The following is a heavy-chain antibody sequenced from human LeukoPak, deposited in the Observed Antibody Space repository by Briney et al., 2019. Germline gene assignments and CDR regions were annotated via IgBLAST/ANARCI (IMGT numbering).Heavy chain of an antibody. CDR2: IIPIFGTA. Sequence: GASVKVSCKASGGTFSSYATSWVRQAPGQGLEWMGGIIPIFGTANYAQKFQGRVTITADESTSTAYMELSSLRSEDTAVYYCARTTRGVYNWNLNFDYWGQGTLVTVSS. CDR1: GGTFSSYA. CDR3: ARTTRGVYNWNLNFDY. J-gene: IGHJ4*02. V-gene: IGHV1-69*13. D-gene: IGHD1-7*01.